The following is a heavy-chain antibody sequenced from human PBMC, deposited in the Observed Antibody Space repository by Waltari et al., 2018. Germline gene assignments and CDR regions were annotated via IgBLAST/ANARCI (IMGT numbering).Heavy chain of an antibody. CDR1: GVSIGSYY. Sequence: QVQLQVSGPGLVKPAETLSLTCSVSGVSIGSYYWSWIRQPAGRGLEWIGRIHSNGGTNYNPSLKSRVTMSVDMSRNQISLKLTSAAAADTAVYYCAAYRNRIFDYWGQGSLVAVSS. CDR3: AAYRNRIFDY. D-gene: IGHD4-4*01. CDR2: IHSNGGT. V-gene: IGHV4-4*07. J-gene: IGHJ4*02.